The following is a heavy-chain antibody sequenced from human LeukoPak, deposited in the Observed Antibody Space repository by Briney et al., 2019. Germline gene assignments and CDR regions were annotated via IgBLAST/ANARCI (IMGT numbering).Heavy chain of an antibody. Sequence: EASVKVSCKASGYSFTAYYIHWVRQAPGQGLELMGWINPNSGATNYAQKFQGRVTMTRDTSVSTVYMDLNRLTSDDTAVYYCARVPGSFDYWGQGTLVTVSS. J-gene: IGHJ4*02. CDR1: GYSFTAYY. D-gene: IGHD3-10*01. V-gene: IGHV1-2*02. CDR2: INPNSGAT. CDR3: ARVPGSFDY.